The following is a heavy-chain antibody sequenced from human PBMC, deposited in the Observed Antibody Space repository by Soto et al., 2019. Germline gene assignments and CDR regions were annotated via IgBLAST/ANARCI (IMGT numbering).Heavy chain of an antibody. D-gene: IGHD5-18*01. Sequence: PSETLSLTCTVSGGSVSSGSYYWSWIRQPPGKGLEWIGYIYYSGSTNYNPSLKSRVTISVGTSKNQFSLKLSSVTAADTAVYYCARGVPYSYGYVSWFDPWGQGTLVTVSS. V-gene: IGHV4-61*01. CDR1: GGSVSSGSYY. J-gene: IGHJ5*02. CDR2: IYYSGST. CDR3: ARGVPYSYGYVSWFDP.